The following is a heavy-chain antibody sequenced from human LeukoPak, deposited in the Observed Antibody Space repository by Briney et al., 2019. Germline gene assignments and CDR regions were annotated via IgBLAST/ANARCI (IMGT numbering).Heavy chain of an antibody. J-gene: IGHJ4*02. D-gene: IGHD6-19*01. Sequence: GGSLRLSCAASGFTFRSYSMNWVRQAPGKGLEWVSPISSSSSYIYYADSVKGRFTISRDQSKNTLYLQMNSLRAEDTAVYYCAKGPLIEVAGTTWVYWGQGTLVTVSS. CDR1: GFTFRSYS. CDR2: ISSSSSYI. CDR3: AKGPLIEVAGTTWVY. V-gene: IGHV3-21*04.